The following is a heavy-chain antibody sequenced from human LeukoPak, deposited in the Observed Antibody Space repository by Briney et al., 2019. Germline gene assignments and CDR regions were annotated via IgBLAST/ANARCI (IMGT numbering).Heavy chain of an antibody. CDR2: INTDGSST. V-gene: IGHV3-74*01. D-gene: IGHD3-10*01. CDR3: VRQRAGSNWFVP. Sequence: GGSLRLSCAASGFTFISYWMHWVRQAPGKGVVWVSRINTDGSSTSYADSVKGRFTISRDNAKNTLYLQMNSLRAEDTAVYYCVRQRAGSNWFVPWGQGTLVTVSS. J-gene: IGHJ5*02. CDR1: GFTFISYW.